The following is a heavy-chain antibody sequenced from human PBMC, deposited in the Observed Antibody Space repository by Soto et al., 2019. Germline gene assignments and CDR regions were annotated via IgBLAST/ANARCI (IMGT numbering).Heavy chain of an antibody. D-gene: IGHD6-19*01. V-gene: IGHV3-30-3*01. CDR1: GFTFSSYA. Sequence: GGSLRLSCAASGFTFSSYAMHWVRQAPGKGLEWVAVISYDGSNKYYADSVKGRFTISRDNSKNTLYLQMNSLRAEDTAVYYCARDPSAGKLDYWGQGTLVTVSS. CDR2: ISYDGSNK. J-gene: IGHJ4*02. CDR3: ARDPSAGKLDY.